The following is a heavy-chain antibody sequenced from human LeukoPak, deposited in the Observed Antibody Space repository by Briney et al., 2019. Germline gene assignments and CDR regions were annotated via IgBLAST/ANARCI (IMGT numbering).Heavy chain of an antibody. CDR3: ARDLGVMVRAFDI. CDR1: GGSISSYY. CDR2: IYYSGST. D-gene: IGHD5-18*01. Sequence: SETLSLTCTVSGGSISSYYWSWIRQPPGKGLEWIGYIYYSGSTNYNPSLKSRVTISVDTSKNQFSLKSSSVTAADTAVYYCARDLGVMVRAFDIWGQGTMVTVSS. V-gene: IGHV4-59*01. J-gene: IGHJ3*02.